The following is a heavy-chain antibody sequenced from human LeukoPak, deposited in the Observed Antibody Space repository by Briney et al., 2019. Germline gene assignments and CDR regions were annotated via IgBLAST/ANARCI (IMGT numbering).Heavy chain of an antibody. Sequence: ASVNVPCKVSGYTLTELSMHWVRQAPGKGLEWMGGFDPEDGETIYAQKFQGRVTMTEDTSTDTAYMELSSLRSEDTAVYYCATDPIDSSGYYPRIWGQGTMVTVSS. J-gene: IGHJ3*02. CDR2: FDPEDGET. CDR3: ATDPIDSSGYYPRI. CDR1: GYTLTELS. D-gene: IGHD3-22*01. V-gene: IGHV1-24*01.